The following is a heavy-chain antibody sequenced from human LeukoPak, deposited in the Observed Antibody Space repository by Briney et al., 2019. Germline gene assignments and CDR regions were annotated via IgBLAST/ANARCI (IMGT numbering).Heavy chain of an antibody. Sequence: KPSETLSLTCTVSGGSISSYYWSWIRQPPGKGLEWIGEINHSGSTNYNPSLKSRVTISVDTSKNQFSLKLSSVTAADTAVYYCARGRRRLDAFDIWGQGTMVTVSS. CDR2: INHSGST. D-gene: IGHD3-16*01. V-gene: IGHV4-34*01. J-gene: IGHJ3*02. CDR1: GGSISSYY. CDR3: ARGRRRLDAFDI.